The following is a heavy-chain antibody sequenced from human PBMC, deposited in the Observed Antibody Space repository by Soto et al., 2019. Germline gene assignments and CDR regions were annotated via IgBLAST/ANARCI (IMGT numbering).Heavy chain of an antibody. D-gene: IGHD6-6*01. CDR2: IIPMFGTT. Sequence: QVQLVQSGAEVKKPGASVKVSCKASGYSFTGNPISWVRQAPGRGLEWMGGIIPMFGTTNYAQKFQGRVTITADESTTTAYMELNSLRSEDTAVYYCARENSIASLSYYYGMEVWGQGTTVTVSS. CDR1: GYSFTGNP. J-gene: IGHJ6*02. V-gene: IGHV1-69*01. CDR3: ARENSIASLSYYYGMEV.